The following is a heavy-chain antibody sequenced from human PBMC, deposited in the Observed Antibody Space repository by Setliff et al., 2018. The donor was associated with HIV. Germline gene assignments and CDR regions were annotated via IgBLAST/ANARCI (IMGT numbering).Heavy chain of an antibody. D-gene: IGHD1-26*01. J-gene: IGHJ4*02. Sequence: PGGSLRLSCAASGFTFSSHWMHWVRQAPGKGLVWVSRINRDESSTSYAGSVKGRFTISRDNAKNTLYLQMDSLRAGDTAVYYCTRGGSYSPGDYWGQGALVTVSS. V-gene: IGHV3-74*01. CDR2: INRDESST. CDR1: GFTFSSHW. CDR3: TRGGSYSPGDY.